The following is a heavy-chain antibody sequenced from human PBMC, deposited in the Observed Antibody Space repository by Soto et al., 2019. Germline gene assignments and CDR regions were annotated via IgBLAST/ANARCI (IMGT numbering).Heavy chain of an antibody. Sequence: EVQLLESGGGLVQPGGSRRLSCAASGFTFSRYGMSWVRQAPGKGLEWLSSMSGDGTTTYYIDSVKGRFTISRDNSRNTLSLQMNSLRAEDTAVYYCAKDITFDSRAYDSWGQGILVIVSS. CDR3: AKDITFDSRAYDS. CDR1: GFTFSRYG. V-gene: IGHV3-23*01. D-gene: IGHD3-22*01. CDR2: MSGDGTTT. J-gene: IGHJ4*02.